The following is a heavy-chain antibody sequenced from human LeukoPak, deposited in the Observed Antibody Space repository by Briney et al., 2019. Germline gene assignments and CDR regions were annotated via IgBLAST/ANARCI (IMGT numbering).Heavy chain of an antibody. CDR2: IYHSGST. V-gene: IGHV4-30-2*01. CDR1: GGSISSGGYD. D-gene: IGHD3-9*01. Sequence: PSETLSLTCTVSGGSISSGGYDWSWIRQPPGTGLEWIGNIYHSGSTYYNPSLKSRVTISVDTSKNQFSLKLSSVTAADTAVYYCARVPILTGYPLDYWGQGTLVTVSS. J-gene: IGHJ4*02. CDR3: ARVPILTGYPLDY.